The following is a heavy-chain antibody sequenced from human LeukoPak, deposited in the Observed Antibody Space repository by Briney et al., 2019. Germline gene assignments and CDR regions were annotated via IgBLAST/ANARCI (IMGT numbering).Heavy chain of an antibody. D-gene: IGHD2-8*02. Sequence: SETLSLTFTVPGGSVISYYWAWIRQPPGKGLEWIGYIYYSGSTNYNPSLKSRVTISVDTSKNHFSRKLSSVTAATRAVYSVSEEAYVRWCGCRDFFDHWGQGTLVTVSS. CDR3: SEEAYVRWCGCRDFFDH. CDR2: IYYSGST. CDR1: GGSVISYY. V-gene: IGHV4-59*02. J-gene: IGHJ5*02.